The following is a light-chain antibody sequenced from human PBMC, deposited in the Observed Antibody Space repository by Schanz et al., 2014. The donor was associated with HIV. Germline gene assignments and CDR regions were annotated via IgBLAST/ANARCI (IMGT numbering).Light chain of an antibody. J-gene: IGLJ3*02. CDR2: EGS. Sequence: QSALTQPASVSGSPGQSITISCTGTSSDVGGYNYVSWYQQHPGKAPKLMIYEGSKRPSGVSNRFSGSKSGNTASLTISGLQAEDEADYYCSSCTTSNTLVFGGGTKLTVL. CDR3: SSCTTSNTLV. V-gene: IGLV2-14*01. CDR1: SSDVGGYNY.